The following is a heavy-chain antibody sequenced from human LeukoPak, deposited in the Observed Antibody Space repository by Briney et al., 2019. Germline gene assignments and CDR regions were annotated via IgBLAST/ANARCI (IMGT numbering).Heavy chain of an antibody. CDR3: ARGQGATVPQVGKNWFDP. J-gene: IGHJ5*02. Sequence: SETLSLTCTVSGGSISSSSYYWGWIRQPPGKGLEWIGTIYYSGSTYYNPSLKSRVTISVDTSKNQFSLKLISVTAADTAVYYCARGQGATVPQVGKNWFDPWGQGTRVIVSS. CDR1: GGSISSSSYY. D-gene: IGHD1-26*01. CDR2: IYYSGST. V-gene: IGHV4-39*07.